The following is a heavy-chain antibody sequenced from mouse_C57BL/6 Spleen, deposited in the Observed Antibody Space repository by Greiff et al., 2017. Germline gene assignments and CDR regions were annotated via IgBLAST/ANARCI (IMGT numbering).Heavy chain of an antibody. J-gene: IGHJ2*01. V-gene: IGHV1-26*01. CDR3: ARDSSGPLFDY. CDR1: GYTFTDYY. D-gene: IGHD3-2*02. Sequence: EVQLQQSGPELVKPGASVKISCKASGYTFTDYYMNWVKQSHGKSLEWIGDINPNNGGTSYNQKFKGKATLTVDKSSSTAYMELRSLTSEDSAVYYCARDSSGPLFDYWGQGTTLTVSS. CDR2: INPNNGGT.